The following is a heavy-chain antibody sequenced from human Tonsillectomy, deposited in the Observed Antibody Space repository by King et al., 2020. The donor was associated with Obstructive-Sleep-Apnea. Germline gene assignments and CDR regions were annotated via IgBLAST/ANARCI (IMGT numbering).Heavy chain of an antibody. V-gene: IGHV4-30-2*01. CDR1: GGSISSGAYS. Sequence: LQLQESGSGLVKPSQTLSITCAVSGGSISSGAYSWSWIRQPPGKGLEWIGYIYHSGSTYYSPPLKSRVTISVDRSKNQFSLKLSSVTAADTAVYYCARNVVPAAPLHSFDIWGPGTMVTVSS. D-gene: IGHD2-2*01. CDR3: ARNVVPAAPLHSFDI. J-gene: IGHJ3*02. CDR2: IYHSGST.